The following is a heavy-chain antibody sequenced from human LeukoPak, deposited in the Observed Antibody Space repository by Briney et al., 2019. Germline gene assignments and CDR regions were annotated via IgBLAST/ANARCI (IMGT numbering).Heavy chain of an antibody. Sequence: GGSLRLSCAASGFTFGSYSMNWVRQAPGKGLEWVSSISSSSSYIYYADSVKGRFTISRDNAKNSLYLQMNSLRAEDTAVYYCARDYYDILTGYEGAFDIRGQGTMVTVSS. D-gene: IGHD3-9*01. CDR3: ARDYYDILTGYEGAFDI. V-gene: IGHV3-21*01. CDR2: ISSSSSYI. CDR1: GFTFGSYS. J-gene: IGHJ3*02.